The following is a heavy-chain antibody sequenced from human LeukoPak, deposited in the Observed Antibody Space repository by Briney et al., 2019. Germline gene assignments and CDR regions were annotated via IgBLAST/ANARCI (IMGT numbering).Heavy chain of an antibody. CDR2: IYYSGTT. Sequence: GSLRLSCAASGFTFSSYWMSWIRQPPGKGLEWIGNIYYSGTTHYNPSLKSRVTISVDTSKNQFSLKLSSVTAADTAVYFCARRDFYDSSGRGGDFDYWGQGTLVTVSS. CDR3: ARRDFYDSSGRGGDFDY. D-gene: IGHD3-22*01. J-gene: IGHJ4*02. V-gene: IGHV4-39*01. CDR1: GFTFSSYW.